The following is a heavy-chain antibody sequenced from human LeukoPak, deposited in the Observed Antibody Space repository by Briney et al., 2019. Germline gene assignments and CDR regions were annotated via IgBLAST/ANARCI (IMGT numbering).Heavy chain of an antibody. J-gene: IGHJ4*02. CDR3: ARVGNVGGNYPDY. CDR1: GFTFSSYW. CDR2: IKQDGSEK. V-gene: IGHV3-7*01. Sequence: SGGSLRLSCAASGFTFSSYWMSWVRQAPGKGLEWVANIKQDGSEKYYVDSVKGRFTISRDNAKNSLYLQMNSLRAEDTAVYYCARVGNVGGNYPDYWGQGTLVTVSS. D-gene: IGHD4-23*01.